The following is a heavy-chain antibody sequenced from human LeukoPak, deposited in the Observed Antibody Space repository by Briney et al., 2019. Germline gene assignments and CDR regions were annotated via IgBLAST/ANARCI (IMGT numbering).Heavy chain of an antibody. D-gene: IGHD1-1*01. Sequence: GGSLRLSCAASGFILTTQSMNWVRQAPGKGLEWVAYIKSSGSVTYYAESVKDRFTISRDNAKNTLFLQMNRLRDEDTAVYYCVRGRGTTEFRSHAFDIWGQGTMVTVSS. CDR2: IKSSGSVT. J-gene: IGHJ3*02. CDR1: GFILTTQS. V-gene: IGHV3-48*02. CDR3: VRGRGTTEFRSHAFDI.